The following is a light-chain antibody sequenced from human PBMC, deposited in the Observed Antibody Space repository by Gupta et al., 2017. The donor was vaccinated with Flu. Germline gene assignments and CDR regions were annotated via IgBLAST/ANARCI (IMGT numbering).Light chain of an antibody. CDR3: QAWDSSTVV. CDR1: KLGSKF. CDR2: QDK. J-gene: IGLJ2*01. Sequence: SYELTQAPSVSVSPGQTACIACTGEKLGSKFAFWYQQKSGQSPVLVIYQDKKRPSGIHERFSGSNSGNTATLTISGTQATDEADYYCQAWDSSTVVFGGGTKLTVL. V-gene: IGLV3-1*01.